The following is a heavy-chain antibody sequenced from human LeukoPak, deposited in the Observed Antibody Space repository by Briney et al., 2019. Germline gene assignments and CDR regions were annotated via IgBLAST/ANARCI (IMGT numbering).Heavy chain of an antibody. Sequence: SETLSLTCTVSGGSFTTYYWSWIRQPAGKGLEWIGHIDTSGTTNYNPSLKSRVTISVDTSNNQLSLKLTSVTAEDTAVYYCASPPRYSGSYRFDYWGQGTLVTVSS. D-gene: IGHD1-26*01. CDR2: IDTSGTT. CDR3: ASPPRYSGSYRFDY. CDR1: GGSFTTYY. J-gene: IGHJ4*02. V-gene: IGHV4-4*07.